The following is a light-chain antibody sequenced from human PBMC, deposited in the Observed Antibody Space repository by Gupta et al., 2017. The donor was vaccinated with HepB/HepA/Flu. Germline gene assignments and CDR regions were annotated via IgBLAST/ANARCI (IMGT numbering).Light chain of an antibody. CDR1: QSVTTRY. CDR3: QQYGSTPPLT. CDR2: GAS. Sequence: EIVLTQSPGTLSLSPGERATLSCRASQSVTTRYLAWYQQNPGQAPRLLISGASSRATGIPDRFSGSGSGTDFVLTISRLEPEDFAVYYCQQYGSTPPLTFGGGTKVEIK. V-gene: IGKV3-20*01. J-gene: IGKJ4*01.